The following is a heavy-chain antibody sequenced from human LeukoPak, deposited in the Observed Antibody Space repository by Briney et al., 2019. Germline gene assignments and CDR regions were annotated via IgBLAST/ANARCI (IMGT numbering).Heavy chain of an antibody. Sequence: GGSLRLSCAASGFTFSSYSMNWVRQAPGKGLEWVSSIGSSSSYIYYADSVKGRFTISRDNAKNSLYLQMNSLRAEDTAVYYCARGPYYYDSSGYSFDYWGQGTLVTVSS. J-gene: IGHJ4*02. D-gene: IGHD3-22*01. CDR3: ARGPYYYDSSGYSFDY. CDR2: IGSSSSYI. CDR1: GFTFSSYS. V-gene: IGHV3-21*01.